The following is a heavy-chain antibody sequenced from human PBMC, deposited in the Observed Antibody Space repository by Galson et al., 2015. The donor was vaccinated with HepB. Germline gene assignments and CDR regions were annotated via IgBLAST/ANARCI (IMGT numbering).Heavy chain of an antibody. V-gene: IGHV3-23*01. D-gene: IGHD6-19*01. CDR3: ASGRGWYRPPDY. CDR1: GFTFSSYA. CDR2: ISGSGGST. J-gene: IGHJ4*02. Sequence: SLRLSCAASGFTFSSYAMSWVRQAPGKGLEWVSAISGSGGSTYYADSVKGRFTISRDNSKNTLCLQMNSLRAEDTAVYYCASGRGWYRPPDYWGQGTLVTVSS.